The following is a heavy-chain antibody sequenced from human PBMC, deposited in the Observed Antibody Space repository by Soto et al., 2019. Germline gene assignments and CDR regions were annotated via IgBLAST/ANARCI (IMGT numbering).Heavy chain of an antibody. J-gene: IGHJ5*02. CDR3: TRHRVDL. Sequence: EVQLVESGGDLVQPGGSLKLSCAASGLSFSDSAIHWVRQASGKGLEWVGRIRSKPNNYATAYAASVKGRFTISRDDSKNTAYLQMNSLKTEDTAMYYCTRHRVDLWGQGTLDTVSS. CDR2: IRSKPNNYAT. CDR1: GLSFSDSA. D-gene: IGHD3-10*01. V-gene: IGHV3-73*02.